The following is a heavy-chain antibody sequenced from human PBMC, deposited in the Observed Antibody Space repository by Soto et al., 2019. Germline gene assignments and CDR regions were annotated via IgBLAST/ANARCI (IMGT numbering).Heavy chain of an antibody. J-gene: IGHJ6*02. Sequence: GESLKISCKGSGYSFTSYWIGLVRQMPGKGLEWMGIIYPGDSGTRYSPSFQGQVTISADKSISTAYLQWSSLKASDTAMYYCARQDTAMVQKSNYYYYGMDVWGQGTTVTVSS. D-gene: IGHD5-18*01. V-gene: IGHV5-51*01. CDR1: GYSFTSYW. CDR3: ARQDTAMVQKSNYYYYGMDV. CDR2: IYPGDSGT.